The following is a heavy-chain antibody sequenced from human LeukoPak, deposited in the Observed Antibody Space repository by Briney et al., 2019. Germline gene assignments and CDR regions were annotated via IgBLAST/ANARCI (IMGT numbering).Heavy chain of an antibody. CDR2: INHSGST. CDR3: ARDRLLWFGELEVLDP. Sequence: PSETLSLTCAVYGGSFSGYYWSWIRQPPGKGLEWIGEINHSGSTNYNPSLKSRVTISVDTSKNQFSLKLTSVTAADTAVYYCARDRLLWFGELEVLDPWGQGTLVTVSS. V-gene: IGHV4-34*01. D-gene: IGHD3-10*01. J-gene: IGHJ5*02. CDR1: GGSFSGYY.